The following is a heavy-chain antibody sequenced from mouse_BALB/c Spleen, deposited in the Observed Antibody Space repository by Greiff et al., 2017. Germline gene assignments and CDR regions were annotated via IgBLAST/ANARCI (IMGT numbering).Heavy chain of an antibody. J-gene: IGHJ4*01. CDR3: ARDPHYYGSSGYAMDY. Sequence: QVQLQQSGPGLVAPSQSLSITCTVSGFSLTGYGVNWVRQPPGKGLEWLGMIWGDGSTDYNSALKSRLSISKDNSKSQVFLKMNSLQTDDTARYYCARDPHYYGSSGYAMDYWGQGTSVTVSS. CDR2: IWGDGST. V-gene: IGHV2-6-7*01. CDR1: GFSLTGYG. D-gene: IGHD1-1*01.